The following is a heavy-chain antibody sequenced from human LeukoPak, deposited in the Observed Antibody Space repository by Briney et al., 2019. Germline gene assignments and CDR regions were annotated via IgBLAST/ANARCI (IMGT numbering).Heavy chain of an antibody. CDR3: ARLQTRYYYGMDV. Sequence: GESLKISCKGSGYSFTSYWIGWVRQMPGKGLEWVGIIYPGDSDTRYSPSFQGQVTISADKSISTAYLQWSSLKASDTAMYYCARLQTRYYYGMDVWGQGTTVTVSS. D-gene: IGHD4-23*01. V-gene: IGHV5-51*01. J-gene: IGHJ6*02. CDR2: IYPGDSDT. CDR1: GYSFTSYW.